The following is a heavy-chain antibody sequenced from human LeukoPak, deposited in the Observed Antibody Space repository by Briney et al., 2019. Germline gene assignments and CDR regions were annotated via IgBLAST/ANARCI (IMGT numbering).Heavy chain of an antibody. CDR3: ARVGDNYYDSSGYYYYYYGMDV. Sequence: GGSLRLSCAASGFTFSSYWMHWVRQAPGKGLVWVSRISSDGSSTSYADSVKGRFTISRDNAKNTLYLQMNSLRAEDTAVYYCARVGDNYYDSSGYYYYYYGMDVWGQGTTVTVSS. CDR1: GFTFSSYW. V-gene: IGHV3-74*01. CDR2: ISSDGSST. J-gene: IGHJ6*02. D-gene: IGHD3-22*01.